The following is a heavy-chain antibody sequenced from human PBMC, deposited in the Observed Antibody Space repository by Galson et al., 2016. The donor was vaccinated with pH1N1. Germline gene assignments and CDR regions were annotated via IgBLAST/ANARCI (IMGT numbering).Heavy chain of an antibody. D-gene: IGHD2/OR15-2a*01. Sequence: SLRLSCAASGFTFSNACMSWVRQAPGKGLEWVGRIKSKTDDGTTDYAAPVKGRFTISRDDSKNTLYVQMNSLKTEDTAVYYCARHFKTSFFDYWGQGTLVTVSS. J-gene: IGHJ4*02. CDR1: GFTFSNAC. V-gene: IGHV3-15*01. CDR2: IKSKTDDGTT. CDR3: ARHFKTSFFDY.